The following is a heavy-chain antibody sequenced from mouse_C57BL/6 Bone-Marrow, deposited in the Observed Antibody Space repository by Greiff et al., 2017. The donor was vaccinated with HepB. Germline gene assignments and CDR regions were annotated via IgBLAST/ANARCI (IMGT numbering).Heavy chain of an antibody. J-gene: IGHJ3*01. V-gene: IGHV5-12*01. CDR3: ARLWPPWFAY. CDR1: GFTFSDYY. Sequence: DVKLVESGGGLVQPGGSLKLSCAASGFTFSDYYMYWVRQTPEKRLEWVAYISNGGGSTYYPDTVKGRFTISRDNAKNTLYLQMSRLKSEDTAMYYCARLWPPWFAYWGQGTLVTVSA. CDR2: ISNGGGST.